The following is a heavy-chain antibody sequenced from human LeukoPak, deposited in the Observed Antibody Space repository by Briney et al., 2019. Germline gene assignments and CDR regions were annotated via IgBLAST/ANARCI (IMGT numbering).Heavy chain of an antibody. Sequence: PGGSLRLSCAAAGFTVSSNYMSWVRQAPGKGLEWVSVIYSGGSTYYADSVKGRFTISRDNSKNTLYLQMNSLRAEDTAVYYCARDSREAAAGTIFGGYYYYGMDVWGQGTTVTVSS. CDR1: GFTVSSNY. CDR3: ARDSREAAAGTIFGGYYYYGMDV. J-gene: IGHJ6*02. D-gene: IGHD6-13*01. V-gene: IGHV3-66*01. CDR2: IYSGGST.